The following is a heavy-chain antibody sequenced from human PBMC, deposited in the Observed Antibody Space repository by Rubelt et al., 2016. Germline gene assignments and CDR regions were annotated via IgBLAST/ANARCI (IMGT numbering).Heavy chain of an antibody. V-gene: IGHV3-74*02. CDR1: GFTFSSYW. CDR2: IKNDGSTT. D-gene: IGHD6-6*01. J-gene: IGHJ4*02. CDR3: LRAAPFDY. Sequence: EVQLLESGGGLVQPGGSLRLSCAASGFTFSSYWMHWVRQAPGKGLVWVSGIKNDGSTTSYADSVNGRFTISRDNAKNTLYLQMNSLRAEDTAVYYCLRAAPFDYWGQGTLVTVSS.